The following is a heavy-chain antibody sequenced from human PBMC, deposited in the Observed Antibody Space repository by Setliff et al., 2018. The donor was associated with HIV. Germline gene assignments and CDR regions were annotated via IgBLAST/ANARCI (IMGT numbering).Heavy chain of an antibody. V-gene: IGHV3-11*05. CDR3: ARDQSSSWTTGLDY. CDR2: ISSSSSYT. J-gene: IGHJ4*02. D-gene: IGHD6-13*01. CDR1: GFTFSDYY. Sequence: GGSLRLSCAASGFTFSDYYMSWIRQAPGKGLEWVSYISSSSSYTNYADSVRGRFTISRDNAKNSLYLQMNSLRAEDMALYYCARDQSSSWTTGLDYWRQGALVTVSS.